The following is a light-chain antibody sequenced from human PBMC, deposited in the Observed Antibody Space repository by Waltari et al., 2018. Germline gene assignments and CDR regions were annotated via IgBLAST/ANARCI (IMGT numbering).Light chain of an antibody. CDR3: QHRSNWPPFT. V-gene: IGKV3-11*01. J-gene: IGKJ3*01. CDR1: QGVGRH. CDR2: DAS. Sequence: EIVLTQSPATLSLSPGERATLSCRASQGVGRHLAWYQQKPGQTPRLLIYDASSRATGLPARFSGSGSGTDFTLTINSLEPEDFAVYYCQHRSNWPPFTFGPGTKVDIK.